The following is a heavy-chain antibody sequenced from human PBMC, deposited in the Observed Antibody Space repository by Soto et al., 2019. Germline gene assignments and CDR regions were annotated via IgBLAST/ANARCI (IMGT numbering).Heavy chain of an antibody. Sequence: EVQLLESGGGLEQPGGSLRLSCAASGFTFSSYAMNWVRQAPGKGLEWVSGISGSGGSTYYADSVKGRFTISRDNSKNTLYLEMNSLRAEDTAVYYCMKAPKAAATNNWFDPWGQGTLVTVSS. CDR1: GFTFSSYA. CDR3: MKAPKAAATNNWFDP. J-gene: IGHJ5*02. D-gene: IGHD6-13*01. CDR2: ISGSGGST. V-gene: IGHV3-23*01.